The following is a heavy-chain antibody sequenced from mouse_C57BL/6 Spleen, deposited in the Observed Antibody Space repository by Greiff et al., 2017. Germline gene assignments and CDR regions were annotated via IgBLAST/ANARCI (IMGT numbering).Heavy chain of an antibody. CDR1: GFTFSSYG. D-gene: IGHD2-2*01. V-gene: IGHV5-6*01. Sequence: EVQVVESGGDLVKPGGSLKLSCAASGFTFSSYGMSWVRQTPDKRLEWVATISSGGSYTYYPDSVKGRFTISRDNAKNTLYLQMSSLKSEDTAMYYCASLWLRYAMDYWGQGTSVTVSS. J-gene: IGHJ4*01. CDR3: ASLWLRYAMDY. CDR2: ISSGGSYT.